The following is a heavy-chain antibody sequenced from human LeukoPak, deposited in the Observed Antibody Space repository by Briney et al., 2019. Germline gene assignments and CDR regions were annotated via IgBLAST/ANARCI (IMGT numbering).Heavy chain of an antibody. D-gene: IGHD4-17*01. CDR3: ARDGNGDLIDY. V-gene: IGHV4-31*03. J-gene: IGHJ4*02. Sequence: SETLSLTCTVSGGSISSGGYYWSWIRQHPGKGLEWIGYIYYSGSTYYNPSLKSRVTISVDTSKNQFSLKLSSVTAADTAVYYCARDGNGDLIDYWGQGTLVTVSS. CDR1: GGSISSGGYY. CDR2: IYYSGST.